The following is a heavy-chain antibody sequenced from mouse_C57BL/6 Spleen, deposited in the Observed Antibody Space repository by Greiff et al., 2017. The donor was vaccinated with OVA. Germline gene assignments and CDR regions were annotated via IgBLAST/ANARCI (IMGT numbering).Heavy chain of an antibody. J-gene: IGHJ2*01. CDR2: IDPNSGGT. Sequence: VQLQQSGAELVKPGASVKLSCKASGYTFTSYWMHWVKQRPGRGLEWIGRIDPNSGGTKYNEKFKSKATLTVDKPSSTAYMQLSSLTSEDSAVYYCARSHYDYDEGLYYFDYWGQGTTLTVSS. CDR3: ARSHYDYDEGLYYFDY. CDR1: GYTFTSYW. D-gene: IGHD2-4*01. V-gene: IGHV1-72*01.